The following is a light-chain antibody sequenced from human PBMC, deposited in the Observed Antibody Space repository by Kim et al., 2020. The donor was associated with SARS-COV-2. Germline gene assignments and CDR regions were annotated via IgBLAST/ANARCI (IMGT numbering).Light chain of an antibody. J-gene: IGLJ2*01. CDR3: QAWDRSTAV. Sequence: LSPEQTASITCSGDKLGDKYACWYQQKAGQSPVLFIYQDTKRPSGIPERFSGSNSGNTATLTISGTQTMDEADYYCQAWDRSTAVFGGGTQLTVL. CDR1: KLGDKY. CDR2: QDT. V-gene: IGLV3-1*01.